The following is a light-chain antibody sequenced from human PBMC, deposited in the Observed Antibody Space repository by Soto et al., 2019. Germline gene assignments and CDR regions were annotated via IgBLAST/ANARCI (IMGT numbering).Light chain of an antibody. J-gene: IGLJ2*01. Sequence: QSVLTQPPSASGTPGQRVTISCSGSSSNIGRNDVNWYQQLPGTAPKVLIYGNNQRPSGVPDPFSGSKSGTSASLAISGLQSEDEADYYCAAWDDTLNGPLFGGGTQLTVL. CDR3: AAWDDTLNGPL. V-gene: IGLV1-44*01. CDR1: SSNIGRND. CDR2: GNN.